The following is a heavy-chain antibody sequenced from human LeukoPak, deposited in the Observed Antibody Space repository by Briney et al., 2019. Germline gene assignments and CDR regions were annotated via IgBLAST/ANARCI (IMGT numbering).Heavy chain of an antibody. D-gene: IGHD1-26*01. CDR3: AREIPSGSYAPDY. Sequence: GGSLRLSCAASGFTFSSYSVNWVRQAPGKGLEWVSYISRSSNSMYYADSVKGRFTISRDNAKNSLYLQMSSLRPEDTAMYYCAREIPSGSYAPDYWGLGTLVTVSS. CDR2: ISRSSNSM. V-gene: IGHV3-21*01. J-gene: IGHJ4*02. CDR1: GFTFSSYS.